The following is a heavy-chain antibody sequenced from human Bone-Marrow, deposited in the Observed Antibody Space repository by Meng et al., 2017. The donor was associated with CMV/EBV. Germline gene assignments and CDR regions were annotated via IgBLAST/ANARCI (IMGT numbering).Heavy chain of an antibody. J-gene: IGHJ6*01. CDR2: IIPIFGTA. D-gene: IGHD2-2*01. V-gene: IGHV1-69*05. CDR1: GGTFSSYA. CDR3: ARLGYCSSTSCSPPSGMDV. Sequence: SVKVSCKASGGTFSSYAISWVRQAPGQGLEWMGGIIPIFGTANYAQKFQGRVTITTDESTSTAYMELSSLRSEDTAVYYCARLGYCSSTSCSPPSGMDVWGQGTTVNVAS.